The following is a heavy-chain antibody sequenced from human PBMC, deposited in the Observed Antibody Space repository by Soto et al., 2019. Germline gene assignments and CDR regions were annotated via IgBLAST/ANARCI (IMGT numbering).Heavy chain of an antibody. J-gene: IGHJ4*02. V-gene: IGHV3-21*01. CDR2: ISSSSSYI. CDR1: GFTFSSYS. CDR3: ARDHLIAAAGSVDY. D-gene: IGHD6-13*01. Sequence: GGSLRLSCAASGFTFSSYSMNWVRQAPGKGLEWVSSISSSSSYIYYADSVKGRFTISRDNAKNSLYLQMNSLRAEDTAVYYCARDHLIAAAGSVDYWGQGTLVTVSS.